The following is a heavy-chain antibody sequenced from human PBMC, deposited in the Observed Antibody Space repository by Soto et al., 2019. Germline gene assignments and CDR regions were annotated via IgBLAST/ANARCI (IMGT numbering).Heavy chain of an antibody. Sequence: GGSLRLSCAASGFTFSSSAMHWVRQAPGKGLEWVAVISYDGSNKYYADSVKGRFTISRDNSKNTLYLQMNSLGAEDMAVYYCARDPYSSTWNDAFDIWGQGTMVTVSS. CDR2: ISYDGSNK. CDR3: ARDPYSSTWNDAFDI. V-gene: IGHV3-30-3*01. D-gene: IGHD6-13*01. J-gene: IGHJ3*02. CDR1: GFTFSSSA.